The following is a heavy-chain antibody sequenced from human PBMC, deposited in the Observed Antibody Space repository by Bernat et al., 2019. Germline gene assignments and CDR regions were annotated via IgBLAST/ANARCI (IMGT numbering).Heavy chain of an antibody. CDR1: GFTFSSYG. D-gene: IGHD2-15*01. CDR2: ISYDGSNK. V-gene: IGHV3-30*18. Sequence: QVQLVESGGGVVQPGRSLRLSCAASGFTFSSYGMHWVRQAPGKGLEWVAVISYDGSNKYYADSVKDRFTISRDNSKNTLYLQMNSLRAEDTAVYYCAKAPPLGYCSGGSCYSSYNWFDPWGQGTLVTVSS. CDR3: AKAPPLGYCSGGSCYSSYNWFDP. J-gene: IGHJ5*02.